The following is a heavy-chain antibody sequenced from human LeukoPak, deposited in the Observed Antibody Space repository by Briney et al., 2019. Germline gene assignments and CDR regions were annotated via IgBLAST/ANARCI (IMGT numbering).Heavy chain of an antibody. CDR2: IYYSGST. D-gene: IGHD6-13*01. CDR3: ARVNSSSRRWFDP. J-gene: IGHJ5*02. CDR1: GGSISSSSYY. Sequence: PSETLSLTCTVSGGSISSSSYYWGWIRQPPGKGLEWIGSIYYSGSTYYNPSLKSRVTISVDTSKNQFSLKLSSITAADTAAYYCARVNSSSRRWFDPWGQGTLVTVSS. V-gene: IGHV4-39*07.